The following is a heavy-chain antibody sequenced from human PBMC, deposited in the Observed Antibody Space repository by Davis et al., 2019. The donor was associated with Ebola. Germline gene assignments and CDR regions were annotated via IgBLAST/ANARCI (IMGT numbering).Heavy chain of an antibody. CDR3: ARDRIRDYGDYDAFDI. D-gene: IGHD4-17*01. J-gene: IGHJ3*02. CDR2: ISSSSSYI. V-gene: IGHV3-21*01. Sequence: GESLKISCAASGFTFSSYSMNWVRQAPGKGLEWVSSISSSSSYIYYADSVKGRFTISRDNAKNSLYLQMNSLRDEDTAVYYCARDRIRDYGDYDAFDIWGQGTMVTVSS. CDR1: GFTFSSYS.